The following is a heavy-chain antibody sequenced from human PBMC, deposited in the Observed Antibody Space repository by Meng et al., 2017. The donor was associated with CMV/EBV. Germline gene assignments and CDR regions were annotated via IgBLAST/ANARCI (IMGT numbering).Heavy chain of an antibody. V-gene: IGHV1-69*06. CDR3: ARDGRYCSSTSCYVVGNYYHYYGMDV. CDR2: IIPIFGTA. J-gene: IGHJ6*02. Sequence: SVKVSCKASGGTFISYAISWVRQAPGHGLEWMGGIIPIFGTANYAQKFQGRVTITADKSTSTAYMELSSLRSEDTAVYYCARDGRYCSSTSCYVVGNYYHYYGMDVWGQGTTVTVSS. CDR1: GGTFISYA. D-gene: IGHD2-2*01.